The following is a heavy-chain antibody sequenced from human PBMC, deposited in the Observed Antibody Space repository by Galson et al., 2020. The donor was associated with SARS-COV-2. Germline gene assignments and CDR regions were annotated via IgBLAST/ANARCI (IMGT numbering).Heavy chain of an antibody. Sequence: ASVKVSCRTSGYPFTTYSISWVRQAPGQGLEWMRWVSAYNGNTRYAQKFQDRVTMTTDTSTQTAYMELRSLTSDDTAVYYCARGPQTYYDFWSGYYYYGMDVWGQGTTVTVSS. J-gene: IGHJ6*02. CDR2: VSAYNGNT. CDR1: GYPFTTYS. V-gene: IGHV1-18*04. D-gene: IGHD3-3*01. CDR3: ARGPQTYYDFWSGYYYYGMDV.